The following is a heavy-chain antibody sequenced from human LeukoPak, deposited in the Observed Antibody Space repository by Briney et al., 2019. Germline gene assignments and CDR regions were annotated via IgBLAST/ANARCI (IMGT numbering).Heavy chain of an antibody. J-gene: IGHJ4*02. V-gene: IGHV3-23*01. CDR2: ISGSGGST. CDR3: AKVQRGGTAMVNINY. Sequence: GGSLRLSCAASGFTFSSYAMSWVRQAPGKGLEWVSAISGSGGSTYYADSVKGRFTISRDNSKNTLYLQMNSLRAKDTAVYYCAKVQRGGTAMVNINYWGQGTLVTVSS. CDR1: GFTFSSYA. D-gene: IGHD5-18*01.